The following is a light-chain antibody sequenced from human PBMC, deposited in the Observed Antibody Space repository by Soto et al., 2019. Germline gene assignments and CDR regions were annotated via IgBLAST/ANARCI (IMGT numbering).Light chain of an antibody. CDR2: WAS. V-gene: IGKV4-1*01. Sequence: DIVMTQSPDSLAVSLGERATINCKSSQSVLFSSNNKNYLAWYQQRPGQPPKLLIYWASIRESGVPDRFSGSGSGTDFTLTISSLQSEDVAVYYCQQYYSFPTFGQGTKVDIK. CDR3: QQYYSFPT. J-gene: IGKJ1*01. CDR1: QSVLFSSNNKNY.